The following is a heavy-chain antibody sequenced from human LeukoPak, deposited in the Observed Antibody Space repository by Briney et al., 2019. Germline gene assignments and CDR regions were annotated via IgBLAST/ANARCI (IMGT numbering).Heavy chain of an antibody. V-gene: IGHV3-30-3*01. CDR2: ISYDGSNK. CDR3: ARDPGSYYFDY. J-gene: IGHJ4*02. CDR1: GFTFSSYA. Sequence: PGGSLRLSCAASGFTFSSYAMHWVRQAPGKGLEWVAVISYDGSNKYYADSVKGRFTISRDNFKNTLYLQMNSLRAEDTAVYYCARDPGSYYFDYWGQGTLVTVSS. D-gene: IGHD1-1*01.